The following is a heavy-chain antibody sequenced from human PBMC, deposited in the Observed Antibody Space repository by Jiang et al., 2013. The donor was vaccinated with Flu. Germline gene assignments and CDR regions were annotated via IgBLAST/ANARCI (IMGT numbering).Heavy chain of an antibody. V-gene: IGHV4-59*01. CDR3: ASLLESGYYYHYFDY. J-gene: IGHJ4*02. D-gene: IGHD3-22*01. Sequence: LLKPSETLSLTCTVSGGSISSYYWSWIRQPPGKGLEWIGYIYYSGSTNYNPSLKSRVTISVDTSKNQFSLKLSSVTAADTAVYYCASLLESGYYYHYFDYWGQGTLVTVSS. CDR2: IYYSGST. CDR1: GGSISSYY.